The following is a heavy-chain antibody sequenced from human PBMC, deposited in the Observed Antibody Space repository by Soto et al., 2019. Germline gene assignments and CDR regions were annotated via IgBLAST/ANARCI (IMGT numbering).Heavy chain of an antibody. J-gene: IGHJ4*02. CDR1: GGSISSSSYY. Sequence: SETLSLTCTVSGGSISSSSYYWGWIRQPPGKGLEWIGSIYYSGSTYYNPSLKSRVTISVDTSKNQFSLKLSSVTAADTSVYYCATGSGWYLAFVWDYWGQGTLVTVSS. D-gene: IGHD6-19*01. V-gene: IGHV4-39*01. CDR2: IYYSGST. CDR3: ATGSGWYLAFVWDY.